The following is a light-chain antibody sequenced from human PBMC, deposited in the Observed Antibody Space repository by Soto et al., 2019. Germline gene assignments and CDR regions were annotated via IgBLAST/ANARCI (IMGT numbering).Light chain of an antibody. V-gene: IGKV3-15*01. CDR3: QQYNNWPQT. Sequence: VMTQCPATLSVSPGERATLSCRASQSVRGSLAWYQQKPGQSPRLLIYGASTRATGIAARFSGSGSGTEFTLTISSLQSEDFAVYYCQQYNNWPQTFGQGSKVDIK. CDR1: QSVRGS. J-gene: IGKJ1*01. CDR2: GAS.